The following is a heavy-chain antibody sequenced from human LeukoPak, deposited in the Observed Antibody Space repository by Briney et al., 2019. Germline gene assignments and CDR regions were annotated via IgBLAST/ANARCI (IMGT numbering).Heavy chain of an antibody. Sequence: PETLCLTCTVSGGSISSSTYSWVWIRQPPGRGLEWIGSIYNTGSTFYNASLKSRLTISVDTSKNQFSLSLHSMSAADTAVYYCATQLSGGFDPWGQGTLVPVS. CDR2: IYNTGST. D-gene: IGHD2/OR15-2a*01. V-gene: IGHV4-39*01. CDR1: GGSISSSTYS. J-gene: IGHJ5*02. CDR3: ATQLSGGFDP.